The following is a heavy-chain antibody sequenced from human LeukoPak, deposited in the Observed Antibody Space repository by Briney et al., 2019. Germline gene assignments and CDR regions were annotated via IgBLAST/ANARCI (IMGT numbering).Heavy chain of an antibody. J-gene: IGHJ4*02. V-gene: IGHV4-31*03. Sequence: SQTLSLTCTISGDSISRGDSFWTWIRQHPGKGLEWIGFIFYTGITDYNPSLKSRVTMAVDTSKNQFSLKLNSVTVADTAMYYCAREFSWSGFFDYWGQGTLVTVSS. D-gene: IGHD3-3*01. CDR2: IFYTGIT. CDR1: GDSISRGDSF. CDR3: AREFSWSGFFDY.